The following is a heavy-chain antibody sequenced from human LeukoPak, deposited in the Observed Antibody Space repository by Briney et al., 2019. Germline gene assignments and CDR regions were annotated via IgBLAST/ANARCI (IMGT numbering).Heavy chain of an antibody. CDR1: GGSISSGGYS. CDR2: IYHSGST. Sequence: PSETLSLTCAVYGGSISSGGYSWSWIRQPPGKGLEWIGYIYHSGSTYYNPSLKSRVTISVDRSKNQFSLKLSSVTAADTAVYYWANVDTAGGGGGTFDYWGQGTLVTVSS. V-gene: IGHV4-30-2*01. J-gene: IGHJ4*02. D-gene: IGHD5-18*01. CDR3: ANVDTAGGGGGTFDY.